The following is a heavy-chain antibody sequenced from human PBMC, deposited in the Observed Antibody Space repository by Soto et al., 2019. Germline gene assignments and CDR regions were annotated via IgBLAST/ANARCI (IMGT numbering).Heavy chain of an antibody. CDR1: GYTFTGYY. Sequence: ASVKVSCKASGYTFTGYYMHWVRQAPGQGLEWMGWINPNSGGTNYAQKFQGWVTMTRDTSISTAYMELSRLRSDDTAVYYCARDGRDSSSWYPYYYYGMDVWGKGTTVTVSS. CDR3: ARDGRDSSSWYPYYYYGMDV. D-gene: IGHD6-13*01. V-gene: IGHV1-2*04. J-gene: IGHJ6*04. CDR2: INPNSGGT.